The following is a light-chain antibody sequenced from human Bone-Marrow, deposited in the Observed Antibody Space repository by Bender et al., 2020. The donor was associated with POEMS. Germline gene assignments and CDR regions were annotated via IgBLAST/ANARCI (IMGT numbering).Light chain of an antibody. CDR3: DSFTTSTLYA. V-gene: IGLV2-14*03. J-gene: IGLJ1*01. Sequence: QSALTKPASVSGSPGQSITISCTGTSSDVGRYNYVSWYQQHPGTAPKLLIYDVSNRPSGVSNRFSGSKSGNTASLTISGLQAEDEADYYCDSFTTSTLYAFGTGTSVTVL. CDR2: DVS. CDR1: SSDVGRYNY.